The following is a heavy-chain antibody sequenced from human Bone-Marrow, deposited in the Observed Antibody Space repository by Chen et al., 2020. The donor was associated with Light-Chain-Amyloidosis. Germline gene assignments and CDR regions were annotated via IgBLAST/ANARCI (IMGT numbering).Heavy chain of an antibody. CDR1: GFTFSSYG. D-gene: IGHD2-2*02. CDR2: ISYDGSNK. J-gene: IGHJ4*02. V-gene: IGHV3-30*18. CDR3: AKGIYEDIVVVPAAIPSDY. Sequence: QVQLVESGGGVVQPGRSLRLSCAASGFTFSSYGMHWVRQAPGKGLEWVAFISYDGSNKYYADSVKGRFTISRDNSKNTLYLQMNSLRAEDTAVYYCAKGIYEDIVVVPAAIPSDYWGQGTLVTVSS.